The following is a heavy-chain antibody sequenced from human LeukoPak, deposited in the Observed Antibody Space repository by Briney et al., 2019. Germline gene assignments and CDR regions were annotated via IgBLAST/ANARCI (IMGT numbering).Heavy chain of an antibody. CDR2: IYYSGST. V-gene: IGHV4-39*07. CDR3: ARDYQGGYGDKTVDY. J-gene: IGHJ4*02. D-gene: IGHD5-18*01. Sequence: SETLSLTCTVSGGSISSNTYYWGWIRQPPVKGLQWIGSIYYSGSTYYNPSLKSRVTISVDTSKNQFSLKLSSVTAADTAVYYCARDYQGGYGDKTVDYWGQGTLVTVSS. CDR1: GGSISSNTYY.